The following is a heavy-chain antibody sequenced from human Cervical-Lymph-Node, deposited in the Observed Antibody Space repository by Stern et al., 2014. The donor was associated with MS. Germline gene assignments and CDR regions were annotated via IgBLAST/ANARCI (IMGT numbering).Heavy chain of an antibody. CDR3: ARDRGLTHYFYGMDV. Sequence: VQLVESGGGVVQPGKSLRLSCAASGFTFSDYGMYWVRQAPGKGLEWVALATYDGSDQYYADSVKGRFTVSRDNSKNTVLLQMNGLRPEDTAVYFCARDRGLTHYFYGMDVWGQGTTVTVSS. CDR2: ATYDGSDQ. J-gene: IGHJ6*02. CDR1: GFTFSDYG. V-gene: IGHV3-30*03. D-gene: IGHD3-10*01.